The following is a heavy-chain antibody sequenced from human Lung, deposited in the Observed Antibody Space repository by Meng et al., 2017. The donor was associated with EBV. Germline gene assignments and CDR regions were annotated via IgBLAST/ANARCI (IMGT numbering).Heavy chain of an antibody. CDR2: FHTSGGT. V-gene: IGHV4-4*07. J-gene: IGHJ4*02. Sequence: QVRPQEPGPRMMKPSETLSLPYTVSGGSINSYYWHWIRQPAGKGLEWIRRFHTSGGTKYNPSLKSRVTMSVDMSKSQLSLNLNSVTAADTAVYYCAADPLLDDYGNSFDYWGQGTLVTVSS. CDR3: AADPLLDDYGNSFDY. CDR1: GGSINSYY. D-gene: IGHD4-11*01.